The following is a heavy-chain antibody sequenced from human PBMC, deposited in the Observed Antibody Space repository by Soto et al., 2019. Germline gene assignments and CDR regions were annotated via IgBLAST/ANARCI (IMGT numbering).Heavy chain of an antibody. D-gene: IGHD2-15*01. J-gene: IGHJ4*02. CDR2: INPSGGST. V-gene: IGHV1-46*04. CDR3: ATRRGCSGGSCYGLDY. CDR1: GYTFTSYY. Sequence: QVQLVQSGAEVKKPGASVKVSCKASGYTFTSYYMHWVRQAPGQGLEWMGIINPSGGSTSYAQKLQGRVTMTRDTSTSTVYMELSSLGSEDTAVYYCATRRGCSGGSCYGLDYWGQGTLVTVSS.